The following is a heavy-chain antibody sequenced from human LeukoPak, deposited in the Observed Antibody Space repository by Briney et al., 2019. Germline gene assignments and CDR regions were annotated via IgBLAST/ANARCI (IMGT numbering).Heavy chain of an antibody. CDR1: GGSISSYY. CDR3: ARVEDCSSTSCYTFDY. D-gene: IGHD2-2*01. J-gene: IGHJ4*02. V-gene: IGHV4-4*07. Sequence: SETLSLTCTVSGGSISSYYWSWIRQPAGKGLEWIGRIYTSGSTNYNPSLKSRVTMSVDTSKNQFSLKLSSVTAADTAVYYCARVEDCSSTSCYTFDYWGQGTLVTVSS. CDR2: IYTSGST.